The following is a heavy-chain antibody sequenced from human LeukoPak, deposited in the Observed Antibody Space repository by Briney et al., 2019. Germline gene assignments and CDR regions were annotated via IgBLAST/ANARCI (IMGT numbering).Heavy chain of an antibody. CDR1: GFTFSSYA. D-gene: IGHD2-21*02. J-gene: IGHJ6*02. CDR3: ARERKYCGVDCYSRGMDV. V-gene: IGHV3-23*01. Sequence: GGSLRLSCAASGFTFSSYAMSWVRQAPGKGLEWVSAISGSGGSTYYADSVKGRFTISRDNSKNTLYLQMNSLRAEDTAVYYCARERKYCGVDCYSRGMDVWGQGTTVTVSS. CDR2: ISGSGGST.